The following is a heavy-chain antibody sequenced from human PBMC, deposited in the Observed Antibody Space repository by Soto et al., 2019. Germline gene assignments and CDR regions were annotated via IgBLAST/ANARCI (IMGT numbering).Heavy chain of an antibody. Sequence: GGSLRLSCAASGFTFSSYAMSWVRQAPGKGLEWVSAISGSGGSTYYEDSVKGRFTISRDNSKNTLYLQMNSLRAEDTAVYYCAKELGVVVAATLYYYYYYMDVWGKGTTVTVSS. CDR3: AKELGVVVAATLYYYYYYMDV. D-gene: IGHD2-15*01. CDR2: ISGSGGST. J-gene: IGHJ6*03. V-gene: IGHV3-23*01. CDR1: GFTFSSYA.